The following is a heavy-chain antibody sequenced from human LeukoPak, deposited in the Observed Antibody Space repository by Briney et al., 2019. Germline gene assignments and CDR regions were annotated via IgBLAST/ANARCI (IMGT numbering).Heavy chain of an antibody. D-gene: IGHD6-19*01. J-gene: IGHJ4*02. V-gene: IGHV3-9*01. CDR1: GFTFDDYA. CDR2: ISWNSGSI. CDR3: AKGKQWLAFDY. Sequence: GRSLRLSCAASGFTFDDYAMHWVRQAPGEGLEWVSGISWNSGSIGYADSVKGRFTISRDNAKNSLYLQMNSLRAEDTALYYCAKGKQWLAFDYWGQGTLVTVSS.